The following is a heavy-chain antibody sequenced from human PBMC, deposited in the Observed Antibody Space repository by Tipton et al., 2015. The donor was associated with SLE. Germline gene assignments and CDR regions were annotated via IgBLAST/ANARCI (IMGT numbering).Heavy chain of an antibody. CDR3: ARWAGPTVNFDD. CDR2: IYYSGST. V-gene: IGHV4-59*01. D-gene: IGHD4-11*01. J-gene: IGHJ4*02. Sequence: TLSLTCTVSGGSISSYYWSWIRQPPGKGLEWIGYIYYSGSTNYNPSLKSRVTISVDTSKNQFSLKLSSVTAADTAVYYCARWAGPTVNFDDWGQGTLVTVSS. CDR1: GGSISSYY.